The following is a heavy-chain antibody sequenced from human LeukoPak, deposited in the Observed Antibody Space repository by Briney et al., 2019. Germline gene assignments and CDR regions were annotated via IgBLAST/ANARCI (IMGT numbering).Heavy chain of an antibody. D-gene: IGHD1-1*01. V-gene: IGHV3-23*01. CDR2: VGRSGVDT. CDR1: GFTSTSYA. CDR3: VKHSGGVYGNSDS. J-gene: IGHJ4*02. Sequence: GGSLRLSCVASGFTSTSYAVSWFRQAPGDGLEWVSTVGRSGVDTYYADSVRGRFTISKDSSKNTLQMNSLGAEDTAIYYCVKHSGGVYGNSDSWGQGILVTVSS.